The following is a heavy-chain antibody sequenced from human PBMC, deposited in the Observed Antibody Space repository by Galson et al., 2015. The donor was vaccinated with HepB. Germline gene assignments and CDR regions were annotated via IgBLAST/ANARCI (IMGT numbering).Heavy chain of an antibody. J-gene: IGHJ3*01. Sequence: TLSLTCSVSGGSISSSSYSWGWIRQPPGKGLEWIGNIYYTGSTHYNPSLQSRVTISVDTSKSQFSLKLTSVTAADTAMYFCARTYYYDSSSYSLWAFAFWGQGTIVTVSS. CDR1: GGSISSSSYS. CDR3: ARTYYYDSSSYSLWAFAF. CDR2: IYYTGST. D-gene: IGHD3-22*01. V-gene: IGHV4-39*01.